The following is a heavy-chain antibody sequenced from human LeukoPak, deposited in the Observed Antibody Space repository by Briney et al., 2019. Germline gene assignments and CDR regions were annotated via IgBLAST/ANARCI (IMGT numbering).Heavy chain of an antibody. J-gene: IGHJ6*02. Sequence: GASVKVSCKASGYTFTSYDINWVRQATGQGLEWMGWMNPNSGNTGYAQKFQGRVTMTRNTSISTAYMELSSLRSEDTAVYYCAKHTRPSRGWHPLIRHYYYGMDVWGQGTTVTVSS. CDR2: MNPNSGNT. V-gene: IGHV1-8*01. CDR1: GYTFTSYD. D-gene: IGHD6-19*01. CDR3: AKHTRPSRGWHPLIRHYYYGMDV.